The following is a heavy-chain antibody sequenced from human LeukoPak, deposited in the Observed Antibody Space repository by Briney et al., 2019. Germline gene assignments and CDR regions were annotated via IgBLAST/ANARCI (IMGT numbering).Heavy chain of an antibody. CDR3: AKDSGDIYYYYYMDV. CDR1: GFTFDDYA. V-gene: IGHV3-9*03. CDR2: ISWNSGSI. Sequence: GGSLRLSCAASGFTFDDYAMHWVRQAPGKGLEWVSGISWNSGSIGYADSVKGRFTISRDNAKNSLYLQMNSLRAEDMALYYCAKDSGDIYYYYYMDVWGKGTTVTVSS. J-gene: IGHJ6*03. D-gene: IGHD1-1*01.